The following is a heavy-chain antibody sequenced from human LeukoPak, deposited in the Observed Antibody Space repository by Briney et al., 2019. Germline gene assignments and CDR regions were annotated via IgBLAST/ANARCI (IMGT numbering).Heavy chain of an antibody. J-gene: IGHJ3*02. CDR2: ISYDGSNK. D-gene: IGHD2-15*01. CDR3: AKDYLLGYCSGGSCYFDAFDI. CDR1: GFTFSSYG. V-gene: IGHV3-30*18. Sequence: PGRSLRLSCAASGFTFSSYGMHWVRQAPGKGLEWVAVISYDGSNKYYADPVKGRFTISRDNSKNTLYLQMNSLRAEDTAVYYCAKDYLLGYCSGGSCYFDAFDIWGQGTMVTVSS.